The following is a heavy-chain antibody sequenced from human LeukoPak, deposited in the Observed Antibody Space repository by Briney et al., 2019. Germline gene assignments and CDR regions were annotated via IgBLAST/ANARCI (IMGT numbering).Heavy chain of an antibody. V-gene: IGHV3-21*01. CDR2: ISSSSSYI. CDR1: GFTFSSYS. D-gene: IGHD6-19*01. Sequence: PGGSLRLSCAASGFTFSSYSMNWVRQAPGKGREWVSSISSSSSYIYYADPVKGRFTISRDNAKNSLYLQMNSLRAEDTAVYYCARVYSSGWYFDYWGQGTLVTVSS. J-gene: IGHJ4*02. CDR3: ARVYSSGWYFDY.